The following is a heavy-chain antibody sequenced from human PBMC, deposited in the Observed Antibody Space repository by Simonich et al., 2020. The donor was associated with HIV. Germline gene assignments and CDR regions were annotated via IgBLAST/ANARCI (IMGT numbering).Heavy chain of an antibody. D-gene: IGHD5-18*01. CDR3: ARRLSKLSRNQRPDAFDI. J-gene: IGHJ3*02. CDR1: GGSFSGYY. V-gene: IGHV4-34*01. CDR2: INHSGST. Sequence: QVQLQQWGAGLLKPSATLSLTCAVYGGSFSGYYWSWIRQPPGKGLEWIGEINHSGSTNYNPSLKSRVTISVDTSKNQFSLKLSSVTAADTAVYYCARRLSKLSRNQRPDAFDIWGQGTMVTVSS.